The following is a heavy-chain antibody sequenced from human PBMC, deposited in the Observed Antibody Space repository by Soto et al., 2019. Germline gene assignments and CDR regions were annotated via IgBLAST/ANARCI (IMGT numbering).Heavy chain of an antibody. Sequence: SETLSLTCAVSGESFIGYYWSWIRQPPGKGLEWIGEINHSGSTNYDPSLKSRVTISVVTSKNQFSLKLSSVTAADTAVYYCARFRVSYGTSFFDYWGQGTLVT. J-gene: IGHJ4*02. CDR1: GESFIGYY. D-gene: IGHD2-2*01. V-gene: IGHV4-34*01. CDR2: INHSGST. CDR3: ARFRVSYGTSFFDY.